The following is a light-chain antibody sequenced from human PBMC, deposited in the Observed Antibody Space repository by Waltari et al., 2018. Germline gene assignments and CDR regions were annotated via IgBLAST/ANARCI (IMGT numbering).Light chain of an antibody. CDR1: ATAVGGYNY. CDR3: ASYIAASTLV. V-gene: IGLV2-14*03. J-gene: IGLJ3*02. Sequence: QSALTQPASVSGSPGQPITLSSTGSATAVGGYNYVSWYQHYPDKAPRLMIYDVTNRPSGVSDRFSGSKSGNTASLTISGLQPEDEADYYCASYIAASTLVFGGGTRLTVV. CDR2: DVT.